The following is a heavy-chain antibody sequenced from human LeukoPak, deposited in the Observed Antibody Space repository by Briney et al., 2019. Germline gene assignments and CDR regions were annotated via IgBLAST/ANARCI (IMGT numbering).Heavy chain of an antibody. J-gene: IGHJ5*02. CDR1: GYTFTSYG. D-gene: IGHD6-13*01. CDR2: IRAYNGNK. Sequence: ASVTVSCQASGYTFTSYGISWVRPPPGQGLDWMGLIRAYNGNKNYAQKLQGRVTMTTDTSPSTAYMELRSLRTDDTAVYYCARDPLAAAGARRWFDPWGQGTLVTVSS. CDR3: ARDPLAAAGARRWFDP. V-gene: IGHV1-18*01.